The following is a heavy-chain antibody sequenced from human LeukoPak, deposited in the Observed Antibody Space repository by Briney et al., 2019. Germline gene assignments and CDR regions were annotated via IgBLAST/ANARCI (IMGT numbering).Heavy chain of an antibody. CDR3: ARDHDGGAPYY. J-gene: IGHJ4*02. V-gene: IGHV4-59*01. D-gene: IGHD3-16*01. Sequence: SETLSLTCTVSGGSISSYYWSWIRQPPGKGLEWIGYIYYSGSTNYNPSLKSRVTISVDTSKNQLSLKLSSVIAADTAVYYCARDHDGGAPYYWGQGTLVTVSS. CDR1: GGSISSYY. CDR2: IYYSGST.